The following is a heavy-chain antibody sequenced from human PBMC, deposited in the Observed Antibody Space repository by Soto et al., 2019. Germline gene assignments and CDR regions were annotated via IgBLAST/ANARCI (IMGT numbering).Heavy chain of an antibody. V-gene: IGHV1-24*01. D-gene: IGHD6-25*01. CDR3: ATLTRTIERTTAAIWRFGP. Sequence: ASVKVSCKVSGYSLSDLSIHWLREAPGKGLEWMGGLDAEDGETIYAQKLQGRGNMNEDTSTDTAYMELSSLTSEYTAMYYCATLTRTIERTTAAIWRFGPRGQGTLVTVSS. CDR1: GYSLSDLS. J-gene: IGHJ4*01. CDR2: LDAEDGET.